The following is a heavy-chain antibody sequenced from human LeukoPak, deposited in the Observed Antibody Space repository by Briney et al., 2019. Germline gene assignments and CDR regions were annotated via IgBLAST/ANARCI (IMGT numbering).Heavy chain of an antibody. CDR1: GFTFSSYG. CDR3: TRVGYCATTSCRTAFDI. Sequence: GGSLRLSCAASGFTFSSYGMNWVRQAPRKGLEWVSYISSGRPTINYADSVKGRFTISRDNAKNSLYLQMNSLRAEDTAVYYCTRVGYCATTSCRTAFDIWGQGTMVTVSS. CDR2: ISSGRPTI. D-gene: IGHD2-2*01. V-gene: IGHV3-48*01. J-gene: IGHJ3*02.